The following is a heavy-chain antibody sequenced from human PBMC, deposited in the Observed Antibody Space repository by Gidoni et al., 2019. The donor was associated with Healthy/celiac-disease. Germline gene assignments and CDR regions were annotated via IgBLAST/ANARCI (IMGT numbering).Heavy chain of an antibody. CDR3: ALPQRGWELLGY. CDR1: GFTFSSYA. Sequence: EVQLLASGGGLVQPGGSLRLSCAASGFTFSSYALSWVRQAPGKGLEWVSAISGSGGSTYYADSVKGRFTISRDNSKNTLYLQMNSLRAEDTAVYYCALPQRGWELLGYWGQGTLVTVSS. CDR2: ISGSGGST. D-gene: IGHD1-26*01. V-gene: IGHV3-23*01. J-gene: IGHJ4*02.